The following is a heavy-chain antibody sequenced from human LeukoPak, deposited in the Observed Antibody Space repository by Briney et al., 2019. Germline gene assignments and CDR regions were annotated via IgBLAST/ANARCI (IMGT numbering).Heavy chain of an antibody. CDR2: ISGSGGST. CDR3: AKSEVVAATLIDY. V-gene: IGHV3-23*01. CDR1: GFTFSRYA. J-gene: IGHJ4*02. D-gene: IGHD2-15*01. Sequence: PGGSPRLSCVAPGFTFSRYAMSWVRQAPGKGLEWVSAISGSGGSTYYADSVKGRFTISRDNSKNTLYLQMNSLRAQDTAVYYCAKSEVVAATLIDYWGQGTLVTVSS.